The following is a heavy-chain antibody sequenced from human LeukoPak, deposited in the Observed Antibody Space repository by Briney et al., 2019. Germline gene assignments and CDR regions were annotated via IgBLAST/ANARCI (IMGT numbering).Heavy chain of an antibody. D-gene: IGHD3-3*01. CDR1: GGSITNYY. V-gene: IGHV4-4*08. CDR2: IYTSGST. CDR3: ARGYDFWSGNPLDY. J-gene: IGHJ4*02. Sequence: SETLSPTCTVSGGSITNYYWSWIRQPPGKGPEWIGRIYTSGSTNYNPSLKSRVTISVDTSKNQFSLKLSSVTAADTAVYYCARGYDFWSGNPLDYWGQGTLVTVSS.